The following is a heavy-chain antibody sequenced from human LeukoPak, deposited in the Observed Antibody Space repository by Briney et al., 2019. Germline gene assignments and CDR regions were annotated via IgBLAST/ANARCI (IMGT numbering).Heavy chain of an antibody. V-gene: IGHV3-30*01. J-gene: IGHJ6*03. CDR1: GFTFSSYA. Sequence: GGSLRLSCAASGFTFSSYAMHWVRQAPGKGLEWVAVILYDGSNKYYADSVKGRFTISRDNSKYTLYLQMNSLRAEDTAVYYCARRVRPYYYMDVWGKGTTVTVSS. CDR2: ILYDGSNK. D-gene: IGHD4-17*01. CDR3: ARRVRPYYYMDV.